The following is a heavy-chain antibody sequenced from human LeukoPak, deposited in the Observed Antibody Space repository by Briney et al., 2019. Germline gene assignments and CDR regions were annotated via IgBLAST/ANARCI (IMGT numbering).Heavy chain of an antibody. CDR2: IAAYNGKT. Sequence: GASVKVSCGTSGYSFTTYGISWVRQAPGQGLEWMGWIAAYNGKTDYAQNLQGRVTMTIDTSTSTSYMELRSLRSDDTAVYYCARVGATHYYYYYIDVWGKGTTVTVSS. D-gene: IGHD1-26*01. CDR3: ARVGATHYYYYYIDV. V-gene: IGHV1-18*01. CDR1: GYSFTTYG. J-gene: IGHJ6*03.